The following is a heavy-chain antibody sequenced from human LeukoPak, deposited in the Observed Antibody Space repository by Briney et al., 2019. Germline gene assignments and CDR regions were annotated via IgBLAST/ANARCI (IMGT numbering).Heavy chain of an antibody. Sequence: PGGSLRLSCAASGFTFSSYGMHWVRQAPGKGLEWVAVIWYDGSNKYYADSVKGRFTISRDNSKNTLYLQMNSLRAEDTAVYYCATSGVAKYPDAFDIWGQGTMVTVSS. D-gene: IGHD3-3*01. CDR2: IWYDGSNK. J-gene: IGHJ3*02. CDR3: ATSGVAKYPDAFDI. CDR1: GFTFSSYG. V-gene: IGHV3-33*01.